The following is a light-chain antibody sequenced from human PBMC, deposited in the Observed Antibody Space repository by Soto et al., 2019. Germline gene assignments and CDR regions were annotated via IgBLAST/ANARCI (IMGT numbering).Light chain of an antibody. J-gene: IGLJ1*01. Sequence: QSVLTQPASVSGSPGRSITISCPGTSSDVGSYNLVSWYQQHPGKAPKLMIYEVSKRPSGVSNRFSGSKSGNTASLTISGLQAEDEADYYCCSYAGSRRVFGTGTKVTVL. V-gene: IGLV2-23*02. CDR2: EVS. CDR1: SSDVGSYNL. CDR3: CSYAGSRRV.